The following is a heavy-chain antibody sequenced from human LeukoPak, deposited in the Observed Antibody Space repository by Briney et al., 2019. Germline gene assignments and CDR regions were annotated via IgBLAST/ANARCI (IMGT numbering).Heavy chain of an antibody. CDR3: ARDRDNYSNPTFYYMDV. V-gene: IGHV1-69*05. CDR2: IIPIFGTA. J-gene: IGHJ6*03. Sequence: ASVKVSCKASGGTLSSYAISWVRQAPGQGLEWMGGIIPIFGTANYAQKFQGRVTITTDESTSTAYMELSSLRSEDTAVYYCARDRDNYSNPTFYYMDVWGKGTTVTVSS. CDR1: GGTLSSYA. D-gene: IGHD4-11*01.